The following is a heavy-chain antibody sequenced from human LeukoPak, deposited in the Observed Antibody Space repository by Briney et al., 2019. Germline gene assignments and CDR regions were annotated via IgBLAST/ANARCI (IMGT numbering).Heavy chain of an antibody. CDR3: AREGYDSSGYFFDY. CDR2: IYSGGST. J-gene: IGHJ4*02. D-gene: IGHD3-22*01. V-gene: IGHV3-53*01. Sequence: GGSLRLSCAASGFTFSSNYMSWVRQAPGKGVEGVSVIYSGGSTYYADSVKGRFTISRDNSKNTLYLQMNSLRAEDTAVYYCAREGYDSSGYFFDYWGQGTLVTVSS. CDR1: GFTFSSNY.